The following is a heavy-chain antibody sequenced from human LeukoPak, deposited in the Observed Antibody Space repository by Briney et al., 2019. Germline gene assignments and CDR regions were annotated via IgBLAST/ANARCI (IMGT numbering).Heavy chain of an antibody. V-gene: IGHV4-4*07. Sequence: PSETLSLTCTVSGGSLSNYQWSWIRQPAGKGREWIGQIPTRGSPNYNPPLKSRVSMSIDTTDDQVSLTRRSVTSADTSFYYCARRDISSGWSFDYWGQGTLVTVSS. J-gene: IGHJ4*02. CDR3: ARRDISSGWSFDY. D-gene: IGHD6-19*01. CDR2: IPTRGSP. CDR1: GGSLSNYQ.